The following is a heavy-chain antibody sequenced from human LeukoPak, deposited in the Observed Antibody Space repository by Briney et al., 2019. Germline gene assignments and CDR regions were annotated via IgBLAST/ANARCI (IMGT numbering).Heavy chain of an antibody. CDR3: ARENRDGYQIDY. CDR1: GFTFSSYS. D-gene: IGHD5-24*01. V-gene: IGHV3-21*01. CDR2: ISSSSSYI. J-gene: IGHJ4*02. Sequence: GGPLRLSCAATGFTFSSYSMNWVRQAPGKGLEWDSSISSSSSYIYYADSVRGRFTISRDNAKNSLYLQMNSLRAEDTAVYYCARENRDGYQIDYWGQGTLVTVSS.